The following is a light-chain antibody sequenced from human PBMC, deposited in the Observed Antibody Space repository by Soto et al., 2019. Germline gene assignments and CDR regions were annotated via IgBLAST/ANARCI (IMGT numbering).Light chain of an antibody. CDR1: SSNVGGYNY. V-gene: IGLV2-14*01. CDR2: DVS. Sequence: QSALTQPASVSGSPGQSITISCTGTSSNVGGYNYVSWYQQHPGRAPKLMIYDVSNRPSGVSNRFSASKSGNTASLTSSGLHAEEEADYYCSSYTGSSPLVVFGTGTKVTVL. J-gene: IGLJ1*01. CDR3: SSYTGSSPLVV.